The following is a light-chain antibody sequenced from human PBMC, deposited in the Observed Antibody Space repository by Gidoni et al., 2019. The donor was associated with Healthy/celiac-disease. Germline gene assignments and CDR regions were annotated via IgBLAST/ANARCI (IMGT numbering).Light chain of an antibody. V-gene: IGLV4-69*01. Sequence: QLVLTHSPSASASLGASVKLTCTLSSGHSSYAIAWHQQQPEKGPRYLMKLNSDGSHRKGDGIPDRFSGSSSGAERYLTISSLQSEDEADYYCQTWGTGIWVFGGGTKLTVL. CDR3: QTWGTGIWV. CDR2: LNSDGSH. J-gene: IGLJ3*02. CDR1: SGHSSYA.